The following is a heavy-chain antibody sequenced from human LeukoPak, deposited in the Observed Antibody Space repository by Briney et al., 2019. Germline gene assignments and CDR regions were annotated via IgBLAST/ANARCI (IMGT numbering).Heavy chain of an antibody. CDR2: IVAATGNT. D-gene: IGHD1-14*01. CDR3: AAGPRRILRGFPTGSTTYYHYMDV. CDR1: GSIFSFLA. J-gene: IGHJ6*03. V-gene: IGHV1-58*01. Sequence: SVKVSCKASGSIFSFLAVQWVRQARGQRLEWIGSIVAATGNTDYSQKFQERVSITRDMSTTTSYLDLRNLRSGDTAVYYCAAGPRRILRGFPTGSTTYYHYMDVWGEGTTVTVSS.